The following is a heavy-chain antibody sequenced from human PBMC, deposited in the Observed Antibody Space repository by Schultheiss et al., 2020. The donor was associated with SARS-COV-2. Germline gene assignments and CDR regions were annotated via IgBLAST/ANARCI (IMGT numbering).Heavy chain of an antibody. Sequence: GESLKISCAASGFTFSSYGMHWVRQAPGKGLEWVAVISYDGSNKYYADSVKGRFTISRDNAKNSLYLQMNSLRAEDTAVYYCARESGDFWSGYIFYGMDVWGQGTTVTVSS. D-gene: IGHD3-3*01. CDR3: ARESGDFWSGYIFYGMDV. CDR2: ISYDGSNK. J-gene: IGHJ6*02. V-gene: IGHV3-30*03. CDR1: GFTFSSYG.